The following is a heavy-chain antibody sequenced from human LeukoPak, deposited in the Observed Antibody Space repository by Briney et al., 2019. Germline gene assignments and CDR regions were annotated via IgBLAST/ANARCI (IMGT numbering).Heavy chain of an antibody. V-gene: IGHV4-59*08. CDR2: FYHSGST. D-gene: IGHD6-19*01. CDR3: ARLSSGNCFDS. Sequence: SETLSLTCTASGGSINNFYWGWIRQPPGKGLEWIASFYHSGSTNYNPSLGRRVTISLDTPKNRFSLNLSSVTAADTAVYYCARLSSGNCFDSWGQGTLVTVSS. J-gene: IGHJ5*01. CDR1: GGSINNFY.